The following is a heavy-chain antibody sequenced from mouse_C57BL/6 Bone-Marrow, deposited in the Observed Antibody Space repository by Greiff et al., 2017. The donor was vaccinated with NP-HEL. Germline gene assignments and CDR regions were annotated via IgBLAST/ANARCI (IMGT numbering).Heavy chain of an antibody. D-gene: IGHD1-1*01. Sequence: EVLLVESGGDLVKPGGSLKLSCAASGFTFSSSGMSWVRQTPDKRLEWVATISSGGSYTYYPGSVKGRFTISRDNAKNTLYLQMSSLKSEDKAMYYCARQGYYYGSSPAWFAYWGQGTLVTVSA. CDR3: ARQGYYYGSSPAWFAY. V-gene: IGHV5-6*01. CDR1: GFTFSSSG. CDR2: ISSGGSYT. J-gene: IGHJ3*01.